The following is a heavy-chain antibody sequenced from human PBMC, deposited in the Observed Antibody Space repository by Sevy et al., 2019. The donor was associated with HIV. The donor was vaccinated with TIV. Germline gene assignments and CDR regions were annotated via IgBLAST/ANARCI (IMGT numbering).Heavy chain of an antibody. V-gene: IGHV3-7*03. J-gene: IGHJ5*02. CDR3: ARDAAVAGANWFDP. CDR1: GFIFSNYW. Sequence: GGSLRLSCAASGFIFSNYWMTWVRQSPGKGLEWVASIQRDGSDKYYVDSVKGRFTICRVNAKNSLYLQMNNLRVDDTALYYCARDAAVAGANWFDPWGQGTLVTVSS. D-gene: IGHD6-19*01. CDR2: IQRDGSDK.